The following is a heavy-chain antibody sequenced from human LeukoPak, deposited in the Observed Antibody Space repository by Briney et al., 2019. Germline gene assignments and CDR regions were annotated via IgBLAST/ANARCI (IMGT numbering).Heavy chain of an antibody. D-gene: IGHD3-22*01. CDR1: GYTFTDSY. Sequence: ASVKVSCTPSGYTFTDSYIHWVRQAPGQGLEWMGWINPNSGGTNYAQTFQGRVTMTSDTYISTAYMELSRLRSDDTALYYCTRGSYYDSSGYSGVRLFDYWGQGTPVTVPS. CDR2: INPNSGGT. J-gene: IGHJ4*02. CDR3: TRGSYYDSSGYSGVRLFDY. V-gene: IGHV1-2*02.